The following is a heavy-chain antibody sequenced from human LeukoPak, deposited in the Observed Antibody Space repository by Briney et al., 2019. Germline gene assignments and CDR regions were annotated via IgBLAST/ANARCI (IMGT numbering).Heavy chain of an antibody. J-gene: IGHJ4*02. D-gene: IGHD1-26*01. V-gene: IGHV3-74*03. CDR3: IRALGSYSDY. Sequence: GGSLRLSCAASGFTFSTYWMHWVRQAPGKGLVWVSRINTDGSTKTYADPVKGRFTISRDNAKNTLYLQMNSLRAEDTAVYYCIRALGSYSDYWGQGTLVSVSS. CDR1: GFTFSTYW. CDR2: INTDGSTK.